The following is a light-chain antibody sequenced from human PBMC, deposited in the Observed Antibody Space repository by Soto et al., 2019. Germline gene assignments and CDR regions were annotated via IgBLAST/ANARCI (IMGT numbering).Light chain of an antibody. Sequence: EIVLTQSPGTLSLSPGERATLSCRASQSVSSSYLAWYQQKPGQAPRLLIYGASSRATGIPDRFSGSGSGTDFTLTISRLEPEDFAVYSCQQYGSSPRTFGPGTKVDIK. J-gene: IGKJ3*01. CDR1: QSVSSSY. CDR2: GAS. V-gene: IGKV3-20*01. CDR3: QQYGSSPRT.